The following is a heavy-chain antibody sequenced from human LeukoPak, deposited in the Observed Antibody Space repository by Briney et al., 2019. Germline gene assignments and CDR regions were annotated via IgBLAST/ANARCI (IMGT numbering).Heavy chain of an antibody. D-gene: IGHD6-13*01. V-gene: IGHV4-59*08. CDR1: GGSISSYY. CDR2: IYYSGST. Sequence: SETLSLTCTVSGGSISSYYWSWIRQPPGQGLEWIGYIYYSGSTNYNPSLKSRVTISVDTSKNQFSLKLTSVTAADTAVYYWARHGRAALDLFDFWGQGTLVTVSS. J-gene: IGHJ4*02. CDR3: ARHGRAALDLFDF.